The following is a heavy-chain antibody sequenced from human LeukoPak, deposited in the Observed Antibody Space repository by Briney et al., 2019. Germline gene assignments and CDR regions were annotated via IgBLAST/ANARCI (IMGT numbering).Heavy chain of an antibody. J-gene: IGHJ3*02. V-gene: IGHV3-9*01. CDR3: ACQLLGEAFDI. CDR2: ISWNSGSI. Sequence: GRSLGLSCAASGFTFDDYAMHWVRQAPGKGLEWVSGISWNSGSIGYADSVKGRFTISRDNAKNSLYLQMNSLRAEDTALYYCACQLLGEAFDIWGQGTMVTVSS. CDR1: GFTFDDYA. D-gene: IGHD2-2*01.